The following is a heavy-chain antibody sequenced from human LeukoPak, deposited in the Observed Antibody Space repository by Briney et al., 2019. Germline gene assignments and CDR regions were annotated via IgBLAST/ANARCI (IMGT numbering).Heavy chain of an antibody. D-gene: IGHD5-24*01. J-gene: IGHJ4*02. CDR2: IYSGCST. V-gene: IGHV3-66*02. Sequence: GGSLRLSCAASGFNFIDYTMNWVRQAPWKGLEWVSVIYSGCSTYYADSVKGRFTISRDNSKNTLYLQMNSLRAEDTAVYYCARDLGYNLRGFVDYWGQGTLVTVSS. CDR3: ARDLGYNLRGFVDY. CDR1: GFNFIDYT.